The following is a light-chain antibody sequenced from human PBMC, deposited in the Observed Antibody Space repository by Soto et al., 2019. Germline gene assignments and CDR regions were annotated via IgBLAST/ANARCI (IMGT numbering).Light chain of an antibody. V-gene: IGLV1-44*01. CDR1: SSNIGSNT. CDR3: AAWDGSLNGWV. Sequence: QSVLTQAPSASGNPGQRVTISRSGSSSNIGSNTVSWYQQVPGTAPKLLIYSNDQRPSGVPVLFSGSKSGTSASLAIGGLQSEDEADYYCAAWDGSLNGWVFGGGTKLTVL. J-gene: IGLJ2*01. CDR2: SND.